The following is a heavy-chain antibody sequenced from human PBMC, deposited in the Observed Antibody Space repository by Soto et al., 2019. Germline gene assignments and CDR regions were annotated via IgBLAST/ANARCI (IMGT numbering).Heavy chain of an antibody. CDR2: ISSNSAYI. J-gene: IGHJ5*02. D-gene: IGHD6-13*01. Sequence: PGGSLRLSCATTGFTFSSYWMNWVRQAPGKGLEWVSTISSNSAYIYYTDALRGRFTISRDNAKNSLHLQMNSLRAEDTAVYYCTRDASRDSSARGWFDPWGPGTLVTVSS. V-gene: IGHV3-21*01. CDR1: GFTFSSYW. CDR3: TRDASRDSSARGWFDP.